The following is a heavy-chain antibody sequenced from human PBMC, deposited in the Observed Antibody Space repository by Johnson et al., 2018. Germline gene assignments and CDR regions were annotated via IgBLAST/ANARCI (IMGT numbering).Heavy chain of an antibody. D-gene: IGHD5-18*01. CDR2: MSYDESTK. V-gene: IGHV3-30-3*01. CDR3: VKTFEDTPMDFLFDH. J-gene: IGHJ4*02. Sequence: QVQLVESGGGVVQPGRSLRLSCAASGITLSSYAVSWVRQAPGKGLEWVAMMSYDESTKYYADSVKGRFTISRDRSKSTLYLQMNRLRTEDTAVYYCVKTFEDTPMDFLFDHWGQGTLVIVSS. CDR1: GITLSSYA.